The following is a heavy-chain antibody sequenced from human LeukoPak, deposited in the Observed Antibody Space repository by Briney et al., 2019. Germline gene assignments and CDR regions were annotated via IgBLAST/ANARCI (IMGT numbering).Heavy chain of an antibody. J-gene: IGHJ4*02. CDR2: IKQDGSEK. CDR1: GFTFNRYW. V-gene: IGHV3-7*01. D-gene: IGHD1-14*01. CDR3: ARLLVYNAGGEAFDH. Sequence: GGSLRLSCAASGFTFNRYWMSWVRQAPGKGLEWVANIKQDGSEKYYVDSVKGRFTISRDNAKNSLYLQMNSLRAEDTAVYYCARLLVYNAGGEAFDHWGQGTRVTVSS.